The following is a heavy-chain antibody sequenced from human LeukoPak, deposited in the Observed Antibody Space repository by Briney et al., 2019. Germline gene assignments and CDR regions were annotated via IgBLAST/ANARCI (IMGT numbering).Heavy chain of an antibody. Sequence: ASVKVSCKASGGTFSSYTISWVRQAPGQGLKWMGRIIPILGIANYAQKFQGRVTITADKSTSTDYMELSSLRSEDTAVYYCARDRPYGSGSYYNLNAFDIWGQGTMVTVSS. J-gene: IGHJ3*02. CDR3: ARDRPYGSGSYYNLNAFDI. CDR2: IIPILGIA. D-gene: IGHD3-10*01. CDR1: GGTFSSYT. V-gene: IGHV1-69*04.